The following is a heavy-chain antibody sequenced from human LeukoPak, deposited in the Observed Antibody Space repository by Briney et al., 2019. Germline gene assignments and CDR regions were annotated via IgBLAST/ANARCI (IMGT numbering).Heavy chain of an antibody. V-gene: IGHV1-18*01. Sequence: ASVKVSFKASGYTFTSLGISWVRQAPGQGLEWMGWISAHNGNTNYAQKLQGRVTMTTDTSTSTAYMELRSLSSDDTAVYYCARASISGSYYHYCWGQGTLVTVSS. CDR1: GYTFTSLG. J-gene: IGHJ4*02. CDR2: ISAHNGNT. CDR3: ARASISGSYYHYC. D-gene: IGHD1-26*01.